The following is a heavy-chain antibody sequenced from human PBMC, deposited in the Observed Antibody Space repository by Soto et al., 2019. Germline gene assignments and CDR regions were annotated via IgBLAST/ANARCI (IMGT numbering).Heavy chain of an antibody. J-gene: IGHJ3*02. D-gene: IGHD6-19*01. Sequence: PSETLSLTCTFSVGSIISSSYYWGWIRQPPGKGLEWVGSIYYSGSTYYNPSLKSQVTISVDTSKNQFSLKLSSVTAADTAVYYCSTGMRIAVAGTGAFDIWGQGTMVTVSS. V-gene: IGHV4-39*01. CDR2: IYYSGST. CDR1: VGSIISSSYY. CDR3: STGMRIAVAGTGAFDI.